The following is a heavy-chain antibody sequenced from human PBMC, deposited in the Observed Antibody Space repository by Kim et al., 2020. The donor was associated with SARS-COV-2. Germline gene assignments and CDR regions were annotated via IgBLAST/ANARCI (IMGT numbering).Heavy chain of an antibody. Sequence: DSGKDRFTIARHKSKNTLYLQMNSLRAEDTAVYYCARDRGCSGGSCYSDYWGQGTLVTVSS. D-gene: IGHD2-15*01. V-gene: IGHV3-53*04. CDR3: ARDRGCSGGSCYSDY. J-gene: IGHJ4*02.